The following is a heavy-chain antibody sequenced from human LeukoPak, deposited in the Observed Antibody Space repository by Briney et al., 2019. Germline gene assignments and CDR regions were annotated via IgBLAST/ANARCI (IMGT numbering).Heavy chain of an antibody. V-gene: IGHV3-30*02. CDR2: IRYDGSNK. CDR3: AKDFEQQLGEDY. J-gene: IGHJ4*02. Sequence: GGSLRLSCAASGFTFSSYGMHWVRQAPGKGLEWVAFIRYDGSNKYYADSVKGRFTISRDNSKNTLYLQMNSLRAEDTAVYYCAKDFEQQLGEDYWGQGTLVTVSS. CDR1: GFTFSSYG. D-gene: IGHD6-13*01.